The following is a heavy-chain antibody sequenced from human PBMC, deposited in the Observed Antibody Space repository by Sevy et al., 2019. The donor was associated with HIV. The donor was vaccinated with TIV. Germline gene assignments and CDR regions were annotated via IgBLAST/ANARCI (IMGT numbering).Heavy chain of an antibody. CDR2: IYPDDSDI. J-gene: IGHJ4*02. Sequence: GESLKISCRGSGYRFTSYWIAWVRQMPVKGLEWMGIIYPDDSDIRYSPSLQGQVTISVDKSISTAYLQWSSLKASDTAMYFCARRFYDTTGYPQYYFDYWGQGTLVTVSS. CDR3: ARRFYDTTGYPQYYFDY. V-gene: IGHV5-51*01. D-gene: IGHD3-22*01. CDR1: GYRFTSYW.